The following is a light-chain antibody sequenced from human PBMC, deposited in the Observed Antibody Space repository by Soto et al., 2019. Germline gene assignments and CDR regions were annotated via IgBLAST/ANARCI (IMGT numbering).Light chain of an antibody. J-gene: IGKJ1*01. CDR3: MQFTHSPWT. Sequence: EVVMTQSPLSLPVTLGEPSSISCRSSQSLIYSDGNTYLNWFQRRPGQSPRRLIYKVSDRDSGVPDRFRGSGSGTDFTLNISRVEAEDVALYYCMQFTHSPWTFGQGTKVDIK. CDR1: QSLIYSDGNTY. CDR2: KVS. V-gene: IGKV2-30*01.